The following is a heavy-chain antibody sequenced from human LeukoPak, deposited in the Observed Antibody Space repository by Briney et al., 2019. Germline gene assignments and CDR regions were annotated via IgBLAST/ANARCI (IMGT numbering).Heavy chain of an antibody. V-gene: IGHV3-53*01. CDR3: ARDRPGGSYLDFDF. D-gene: IGHD1-26*01. CDR2: IYSGGST. CDR1: GFTVSSNY. Sequence: PGGSLRLSCAASGFTVSSNYMSWVRQAPGKGLEWVSVIYSGGSTYYADSVKGRFTISRDNSKNTLYLQMNSLRAEDTAVYYCARDRPGGSYLDFDFWGQGTLVTVSS. J-gene: IGHJ4*02.